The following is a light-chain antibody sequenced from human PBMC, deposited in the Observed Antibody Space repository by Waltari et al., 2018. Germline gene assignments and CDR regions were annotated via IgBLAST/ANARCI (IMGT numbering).Light chain of an antibody. V-gene: IGKV3-11*01. CDR3: QQRSNWVYS. CDR1: QRVSSY. CDR2: EAS. Sequence: IVLTQSPATLSFYPGEKANLSCRASQRVSSYLAWYQQKPGQAPRLLIYEASNRATGIPARFSGSGSGTDFTLTISSLEPEDFAVYYCQQRSNWVYSFGQGTKLEIK. J-gene: IGKJ2*03.